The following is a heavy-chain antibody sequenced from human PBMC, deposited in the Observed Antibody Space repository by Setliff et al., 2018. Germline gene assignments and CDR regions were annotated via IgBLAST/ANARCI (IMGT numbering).Heavy chain of an antibody. D-gene: IGHD2-15*01. J-gene: IGHJ4*02. CDR1: GYIFTSYY. CDR2: FNPSGGST. CDR3: IVNMVRPVTGLDS. Sequence: ASVKVSCKASGYIFTSYYIHWVRQAPGQGLEWMGLFNPSGGSTKYAEKFQGRVAMTTDTSTGTAYMELSGLTSADTAIYYCIVNMVRPVTGLDSWGPGTLVTVSS. V-gene: IGHV1-46*01.